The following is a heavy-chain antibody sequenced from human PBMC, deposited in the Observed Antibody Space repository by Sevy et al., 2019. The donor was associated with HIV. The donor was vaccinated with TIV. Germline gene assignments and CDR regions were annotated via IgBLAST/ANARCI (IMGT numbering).Heavy chain of an antibody. CDR2: IFHSGST. V-gene: IGHV4-4*02. CDR3: ARGVIVLVPTAVSYFDS. CDR1: GGSISSSKW. Sequence: SETLSLTCAVSGGSISSSKWWSWVRQPPGKGLEWIGEIFHSGSTNYSPSLKSRATISIDKSKNQFSLKLTSLTAADTAVYYCARGVIVLVPTAVSYFDSWGQGTLVTVSS. J-gene: IGHJ4*02. D-gene: IGHD2-2*01.